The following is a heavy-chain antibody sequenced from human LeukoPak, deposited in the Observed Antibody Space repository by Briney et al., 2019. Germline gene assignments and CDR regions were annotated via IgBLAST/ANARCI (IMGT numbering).Heavy chain of an antibody. J-gene: IGHJ6*02. V-gene: IGHV4-4*07. D-gene: IGHD5-18*01. Sequence: SETLSLTCTVSGGSISSYYWSWLRQPAGKGLEWIGRIYTSGSTKYNPSLKSRVTMSVDTSKNQFSLKLSSVTAADTAVYYCARARYSYGSYYYYGMDVWGQGTTVTVSS. CDR1: GGSISSYY. CDR3: ARARYSYGSYYYYGMDV. CDR2: IYTSGST.